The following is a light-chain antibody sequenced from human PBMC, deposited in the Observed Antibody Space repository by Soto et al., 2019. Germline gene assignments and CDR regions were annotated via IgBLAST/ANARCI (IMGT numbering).Light chain of an antibody. CDR3: QKYDDAPLT. CDR2: AAS. Sequence: DIQMTQSPSSLSASVGDRVTITCRAGQDINIYLAWYQQKPGKVPKLLISAASTLQSGVPSRFSGSGSGTDFTLTISSLQPEDVATYYCQKYDDAPLTFGQGTKLEI. V-gene: IGKV1-27*01. CDR1: QDINIY. J-gene: IGKJ2*01.